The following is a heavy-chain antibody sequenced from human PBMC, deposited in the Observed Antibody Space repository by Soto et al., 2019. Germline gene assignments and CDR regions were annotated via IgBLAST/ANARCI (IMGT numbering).Heavy chain of an antibody. CDR1: GGSISSSNW. V-gene: IGHV4-4*02. CDR2: IYHSGST. J-gene: IGHJ5*02. CDR3: VGELERSNNWFDP. D-gene: IGHD1-1*01. Sequence: GPGPGGPSETLSLTCAVSGGSISSSNWWSWVRQPPGKGLEWIGEIYHSGSTNYNPSLKSRVTISVDKSKNQFSLKLSSVTAADTAVYYCVGELERSNNWFDPWGQGTLVTVSS.